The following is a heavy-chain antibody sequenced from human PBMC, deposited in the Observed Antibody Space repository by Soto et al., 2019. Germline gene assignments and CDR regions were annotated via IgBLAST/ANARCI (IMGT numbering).Heavy chain of an antibody. V-gene: IGHV4-34*01. J-gene: IGHJ6*02. CDR1: GGSFSGYY. D-gene: IGHD3-3*01. Sequence: LSLPCAVSGGSFSGYYWSWIRQPPGKGLEWIGDINHSGSTNYNPSLKSRVTISVDTSKNQFSLKLSSVTAADTAVYYCASQRPYDFWSGTGYYYYGMDVWGQGTTVTVSS. CDR2: INHSGST. CDR3: ASQRPYDFWSGTGYYYYGMDV.